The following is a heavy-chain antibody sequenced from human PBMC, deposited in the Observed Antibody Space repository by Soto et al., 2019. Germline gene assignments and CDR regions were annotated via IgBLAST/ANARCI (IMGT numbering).Heavy chain of an antibody. D-gene: IGHD3-22*01. Sequence: ASVKVSCKASGYTFTSYYMHWVRQAPGQGLEWMGIINPSGGSTSYAQKFQGRVTMTRDTSTSTVYMELSSLRSEDTAVYYCAREGVSQSSGYYRFDDWGQGTLVTVAS. CDR2: INPSGGST. CDR1: GYTFTSYY. CDR3: AREGVSQSSGYYRFDD. J-gene: IGHJ4*02. V-gene: IGHV1-46*01.